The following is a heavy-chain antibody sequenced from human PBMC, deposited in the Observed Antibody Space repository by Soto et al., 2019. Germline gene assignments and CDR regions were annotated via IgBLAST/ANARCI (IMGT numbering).Heavy chain of an antibody. CDR1: GGSISSGGYY. V-gene: IGHV4-31*03. CDR2: IYYSGST. Sequence: QVQLQESGPGLVKPSQTLSLTCTVSGGSISSGGYYWSWIRQHPGKGLEGIGYIYYSGSTYYNTSLKRRGTISVDTSKNQFSLKPSSVTAADTAVYYCARVRYCSGGSCYPRFDPWGQGTLVTVSS. J-gene: IGHJ5*02. D-gene: IGHD2-15*01. CDR3: ARVRYCSGGSCYPRFDP.